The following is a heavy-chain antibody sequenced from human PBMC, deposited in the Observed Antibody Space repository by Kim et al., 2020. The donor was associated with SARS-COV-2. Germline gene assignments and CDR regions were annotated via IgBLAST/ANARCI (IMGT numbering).Heavy chain of an antibody. Sequence: SETLSLTCSVFGASISDSSYSWAWIRQPPRTGLEWVGSIHYSGSAYYNPSHRGRITISADTSKNQFSLRLSSVTAADTAVYYCARQRTTGYYHFRVMDV. CDR3: ARQRTTGYYHFRVMDV. CDR2: IHYSGSA. CDR1: GASISDSSYS. J-gene: IGHJ6*01. V-gene: IGHV4-39*01. D-gene: IGHD3-3*02.